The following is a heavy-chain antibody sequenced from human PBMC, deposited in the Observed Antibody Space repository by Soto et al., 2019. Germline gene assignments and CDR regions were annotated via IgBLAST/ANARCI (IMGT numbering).Heavy chain of an antibody. CDR1: GFMFSSYW. J-gene: IGHJ4*02. D-gene: IGHD3-9*01. CDR2: INQNGSER. CDR3: ATDILDF. V-gene: IGHV3-7*05. Sequence: EVELVESGGGLVQPGGSLRLSCAATGFMFSSYWMTWVRQAPGQGLEWVANINQNGSERYYVDSVEGRFTISSDNAKNSVFLQMENLRVEDTAMYYCATDILDFWGQGTLVSVSS.